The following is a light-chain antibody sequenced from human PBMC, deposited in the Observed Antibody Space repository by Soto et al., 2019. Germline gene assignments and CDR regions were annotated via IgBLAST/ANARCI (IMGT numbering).Light chain of an antibody. CDR3: QQYGSAPMAVWT. Sequence: EIVLTQSPGTLSLSPGERATLSCRASQSVSSSYLAWYQQKPGQAPRRLIYGASSRATGIPDRFSGSGSGTDFTITISRLEPEDFAVYYWQQYGSAPMAVWTFGQGTKVEIK. CDR2: GAS. J-gene: IGKJ1*01. CDR1: QSVSSSY. V-gene: IGKV3-20*01.